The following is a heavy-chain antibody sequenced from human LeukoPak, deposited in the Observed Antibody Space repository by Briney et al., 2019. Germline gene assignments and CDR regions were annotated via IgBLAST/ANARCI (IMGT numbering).Heavy chain of an antibody. Sequence: PGGSLRLSCAASGFTFSRYGMHWVRQAPGKGLEWVADIGYVGSNKYYADSMKGRFTISRDNSNNTLYLQMNGLRAEDTAVYYCARPSGQYGSGTYYDYYFDSWGQGALVTVSS. J-gene: IGHJ4*02. CDR1: GFTFSRYG. CDR2: IGYVGSNK. D-gene: IGHD3-10*01. V-gene: IGHV3-33*01. CDR3: ARPSGQYGSGTYYDYYFDS.